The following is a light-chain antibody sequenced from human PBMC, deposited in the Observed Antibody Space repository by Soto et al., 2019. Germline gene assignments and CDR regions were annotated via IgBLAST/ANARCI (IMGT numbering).Light chain of an antibody. CDR2: EVT. CDR1: RDDIGAYDY. CDR3: CSSTGISTLL. V-gene: IGLV2-14*01. Sequence: QSVLTQPASVSGSPGQSITISCAGTRDDIGAYDYVSWYQQHPGNAPKLLVYEVTNRPSGVSDRFSGSKSGNTASLTISGLQAEDEADYYCCSSTGISTLLFANGTKVTVL. J-gene: IGLJ1*01.